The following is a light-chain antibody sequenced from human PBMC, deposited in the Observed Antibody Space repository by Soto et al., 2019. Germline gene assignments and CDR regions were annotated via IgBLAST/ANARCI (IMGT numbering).Light chain of an antibody. J-gene: IGKJ5*01. CDR2: DAS. CDR3: QQRGNWPRIT. Sequence: EILMTQSPASLSVSPGENATLSCRASQSVSTNLVWYQQKLGQSPRLLIYDASARPTGLPARFGGSGSGTDFTLTIGSLEPEDFAVYYCQQRGNWPRITFGQGTRLEIK. V-gene: IGKV3-11*01. CDR1: QSVSTN.